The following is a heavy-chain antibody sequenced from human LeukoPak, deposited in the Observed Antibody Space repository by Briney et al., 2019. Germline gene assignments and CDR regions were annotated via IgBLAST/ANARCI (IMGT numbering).Heavy chain of an antibody. J-gene: IGHJ4*02. Sequence: PGGSLRLSCAASGFTFGDYYMSWIRQAPGKGLEWVSYISSSGSTIYYAHSVKGRFTISRDNAKNSLYLQMNSLRAEDTAVYYWARDFVVSVGPVVGATTDGDYWGQGTLVTVSS. CDR2: ISSSGSTI. V-gene: IGHV3-11*01. CDR1: GFTFGDYY. CDR3: ARDFVVSVGPVVGATTDGDY. D-gene: IGHD1-26*01.